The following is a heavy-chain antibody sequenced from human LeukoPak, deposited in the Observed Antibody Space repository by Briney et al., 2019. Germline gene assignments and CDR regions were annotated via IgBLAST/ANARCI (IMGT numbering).Heavy chain of an antibody. D-gene: IGHD6-13*01. V-gene: IGHV1-24*01. CDR2: FDPEDGET. CDR3: ATGYLPGGIAAAGTRFCGDCYSIRY. CDR1: GYTLTELS. J-gene: IGHJ4*02. Sequence: GASVKVSCKVSGYTLTELSMHWVRQAPGKGLEWMGGFDPEDGETIYAQKFQGRVTMTEDTSTDTAYMELSSLRSEDTAVYYCATGYLPGGIAAAGTRFCGDCYSIRYWGQGTLVTVSS.